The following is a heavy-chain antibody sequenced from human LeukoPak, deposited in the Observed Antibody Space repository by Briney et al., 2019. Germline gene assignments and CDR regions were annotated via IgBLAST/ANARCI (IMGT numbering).Heavy chain of an antibody. D-gene: IGHD3-3*01. V-gene: IGHV4-61*02. CDR1: GGSISSGSYY. Sequence: PSQTLSLTCTVSGGSISSGSYYWSWIRQPAGKGLEWIGRIYTSGSTNYNPSLKSRVTTSVDTSKNQFSLKLSSVTAADTAVYYCARVFVGGYFDYWGQGTLVTVSS. CDR3: ARVFVGGYFDY. J-gene: IGHJ4*02. CDR2: IYTSGST.